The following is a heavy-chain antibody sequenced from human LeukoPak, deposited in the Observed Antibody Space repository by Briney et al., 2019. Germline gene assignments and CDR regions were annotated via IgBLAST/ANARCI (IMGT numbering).Heavy chain of an antibody. Sequence: SETLSLTCTVSGGSISSSSYYWGWIRQPPGEGLEWIGTIYYSGSTYYNPSLKSRVTISVDTSKNQFSLKLSSVTAADTAVYYCATGALMTNSDYWGQGTLVTVSS. V-gene: IGHV4-39*01. CDR3: ATGALMTNSDY. D-gene: IGHD3-16*01. CDR2: IYYSGST. CDR1: GGSISSSSYY. J-gene: IGHJ4*02.